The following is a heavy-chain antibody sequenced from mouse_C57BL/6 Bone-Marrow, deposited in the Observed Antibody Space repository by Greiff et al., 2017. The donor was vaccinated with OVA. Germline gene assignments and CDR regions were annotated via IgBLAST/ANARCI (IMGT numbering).Heavy chain of an antibody. CDR2: INPYNGGT. J-gene: IGHJ2*01. D-gene: IGHD1-1*01. CDR1: GYTFTDYY. CDR3: ARRDTTVVATRYFDY. Sequence: VQLQQSGAELARPGASVKMSCKASGYTFTDYYMNWVKQSHGKSLEWIGVINPYNGGTSYNQKFKGKATLTVDKSSSTAYMELNSLTSEDSAVYYCARRDTTVVATRYFDYWGQGTTLTVSS. V-gene: IGHV1-19*01.